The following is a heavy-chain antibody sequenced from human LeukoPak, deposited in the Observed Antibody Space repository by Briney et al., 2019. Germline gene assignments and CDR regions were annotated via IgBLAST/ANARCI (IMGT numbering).Heavy chain of an antibody. Sequence: SETLSLTCTVSGGSISSYYWSWIRQPPGKGLEWIGYIYYSGSTNYNPSLKSRVTISVDTSKNQFSLKLSSVTAADTAAYYCARRSWYAYGMDVWGQGTTVTVSS. CDR3: ARRSWYAYGMDV. D-gene: IGHD6-13*01. J-gene: IGHJ6*02. V-gene: IGHV4-59*08. CDR1: GGSISSYY. CDR2: IYYSGST.